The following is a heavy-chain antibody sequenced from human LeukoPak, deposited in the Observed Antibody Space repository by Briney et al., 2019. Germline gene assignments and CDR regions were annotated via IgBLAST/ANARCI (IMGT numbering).Heavy chain of an antibody. J-gene: IGHJ3*01. CDR1: GGSISSYY. Sequence: SETLSLTCTVSGGSISSYYWSWIRQPPGKGLEWIGYIYYSGSTNYNPSLKSRVTISVDTSKNQFSLKLSSVTAADTAVYYCARDRYDGSGYWVPDLWGQGTMVTVSS. D-gene: IGHD3-22*01. CDR3: ARDRYDGSGYWVPDL. CDR2: IYYSGST. V-gene: IGHV4-59*01.